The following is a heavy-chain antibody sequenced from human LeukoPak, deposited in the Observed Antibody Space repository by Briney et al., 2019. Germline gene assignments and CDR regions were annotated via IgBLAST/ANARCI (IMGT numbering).Heavy chain of an antibody. J-gene: IGHJ4*02. D-gene: IGHD2/OR15-2a*01. V-gene: IGHV3-49*04. CDR2: IRSKAYGGTT. CDR1: GFTFSSYA. CDR3: TRNLSTHDY. Sequence: GGSLRLSCEASGFTFSSYAMNWVRQVPGKGLEWVGFIRSKAYGGTTEYAASVKGRFTISRDDSKSIAYLQMNSLKTEDTAVYYCTRNLSTHDYWGQGTLVTVSS.